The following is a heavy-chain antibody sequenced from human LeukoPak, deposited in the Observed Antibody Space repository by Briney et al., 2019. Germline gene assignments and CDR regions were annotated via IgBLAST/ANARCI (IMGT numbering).Heavy chain of an antibody. CDR3: ARSGMTGYYNWFDP. V-gene: IGHV3-48*03. Sequence: GGSLRLSCAASGFTFSSYEMSWVRQAPGKGLGWVSYISSSGSTIYYADSVKGRFTISRDNAKNSLYLQMNSLRAEDTAVYYCARSGMTGYYNWFDPWGQGTLVTVSS. CDR2: ISSSGSTI. J-gene: IGHJ5*02. CDR1: GFTFSSYE. D-gene: IGHD3-9*01.